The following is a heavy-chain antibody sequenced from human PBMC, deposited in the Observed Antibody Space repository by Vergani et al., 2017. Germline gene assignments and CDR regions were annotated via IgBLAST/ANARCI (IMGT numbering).Heavy chain of an antibody. CDR3: AKDLRFDCSSTSCYSLGAFDI. J-gene: IGHJ3*02. V-gene: IGHV3-23*01. Sequence: EVHLLESGGGQVEAGGSLRLSCVASGFTFSNSAMSWVRQTSGKGLEWVSAISGHGDRTYYADSVKGRFTISRDNSKNTLYLQMNSLRAEDTAVYYCAKDLRFDCSSTSCYSLGAFDIWGQGTMVTVSS. D-gene: IGHD2-2*01. CDR1: GFTFSNSA. CDR2: ISGHGDRT.